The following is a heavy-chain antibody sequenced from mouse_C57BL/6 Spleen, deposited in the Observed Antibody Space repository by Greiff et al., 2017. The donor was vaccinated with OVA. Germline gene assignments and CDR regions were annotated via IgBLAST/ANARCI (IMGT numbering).Heavy chain of an antibody. CDR2: IRSKSNNYAT. J-gene: IGHJ4*01. CDR3: VRHEDSNYAMDY. Sequence: EVMLVESGGGLVQPKGSLKLSCAASGFSFNTYAMNWVRQAPGKGLEWVARIRSKSNNYATYYADSVKDRFTIPRDDSESMLYLQMNNLKTEDTAMYYCVRHEDSNYAMDYWGQGTSVTVSS. D-gene: IGHD2-5*01. V-gene: IGHV10-1*01. CDR1: GFSFNTYA.